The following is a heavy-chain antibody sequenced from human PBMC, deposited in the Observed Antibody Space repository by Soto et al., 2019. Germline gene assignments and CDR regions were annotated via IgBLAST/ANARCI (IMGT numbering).Heavy chain of an antibody. J-gene: IGHJ4*02. D-gene: IGHD1-1*01. CDR1: GYAFTTYG. CDR2: ISAHNGNP. CDR3: ARGRYGDY. V-gene: IGHV1-18*01. Sequence: QVHLVQSGAEVKKPGASVTVSCQGSGYAFTTYGITWVRQAPGQGLEWMGWISAHNGNPNYAQKLQGRVTVTRDTSTSTAYMELRSLRYDDTAVYYCARGRYGDYWGQGALVTVSS.